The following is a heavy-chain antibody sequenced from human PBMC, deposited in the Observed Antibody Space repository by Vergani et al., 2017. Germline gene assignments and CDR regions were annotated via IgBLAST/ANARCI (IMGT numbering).Heavy chain of an antibody. J-gene: IGHJ4*02. CDR3: ARAYGDPLDY. D-gene: IGHD4-17*01. CDR2: ISYDGSNK. Sequence: VQLVESGGGVVQPGRSLRLSCAASGFTFSSYAMHWVRQAPGKGLEWVAVISYDGSNKYYADSVKGRFTISRDNSKNTLYLQMNSLRAEDTAVYYCARAYGDPLDYWGQGTLVTVSS. V-gene: IGHV3-30-3*01. CDR1: GFTFSSYA.